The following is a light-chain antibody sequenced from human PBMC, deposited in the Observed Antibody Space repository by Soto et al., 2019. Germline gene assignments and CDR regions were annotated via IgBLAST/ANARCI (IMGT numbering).Light chain of an antibody. Sequence: EIVLTQSPATLCLSPGERATLSCRASQSISTYLAWYQQKPGQAPRLLIYDASDRATGIPARLSGSGSGTDFTLTISSLEPEDFAVYYCQQRSNWPLTFGGGTKVEMK. V-gene: IGKV3-11*01. CDR2: DAS. J-gene: IGKJ4*01. CDR1: QSISTY. CDR3: QQRSNWPLT.